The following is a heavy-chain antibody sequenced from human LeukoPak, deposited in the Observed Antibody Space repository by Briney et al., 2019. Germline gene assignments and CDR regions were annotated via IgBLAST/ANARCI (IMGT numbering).Heavy chain of an antibody. CDR1: GFTFSSYS. Sequence: GGSLRLSCAASGFTFSSYSMNWVRQAPGKGLEWVSYISSSSSTIYYADSVKGRFTISRDNAKNSLYLRMNSLRAEDTAVYYCARDSQARGYYDSSGGVDYWGQGTLVTVSS. J-gene: IGHJ4*02. V-gene: IGHV3-48*01. D-gene: IGHD3-22*01. CDR3: ARDSQARGYYDSSGGVDY. CDR2: ISSSSSTI.